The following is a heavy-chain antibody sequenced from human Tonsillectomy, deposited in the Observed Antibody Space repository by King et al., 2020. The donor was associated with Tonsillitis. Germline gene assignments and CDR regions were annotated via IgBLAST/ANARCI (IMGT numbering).Heavy chain of an antibody. J-gene: IGHJ4*02. V-gene: IGHV4-31*01. CDR2: ISYNGNT. CDR1: GGSISSGGHY. CDR3: AGRGATFDY. Sequence: VPLQESGPGLVKPSQTLTLTCSVSGGSISSGGHYWNWIRQHPGKGLEWIGYISYNGNTHYNPSLKSQISMSVDASKTQFSLRLTSVTAADTAVYYCAGRGATFDYWGQGTLVTVSS. D-gene: IGHD1-26*01.